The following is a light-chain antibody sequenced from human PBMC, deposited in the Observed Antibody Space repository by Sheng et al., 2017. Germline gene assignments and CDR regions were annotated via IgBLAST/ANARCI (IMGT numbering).Light chain of an antibody. J-gene: IGKJ2*01. CDR1: QSISSW. CDR2: KAS. CDR3: QQYDSSAKYN. Sequence: DIQMTQSPSTLSASIGDRVTITCRASQSISSWLAWYQQKPGKAPKLLIYKASTLEDGVPSRFSGSGSGTEFTLTITSLQPDDFATYHCQQYDSSAKYNFGQGTKLEIK. V-gene: IGKV1-5*03.